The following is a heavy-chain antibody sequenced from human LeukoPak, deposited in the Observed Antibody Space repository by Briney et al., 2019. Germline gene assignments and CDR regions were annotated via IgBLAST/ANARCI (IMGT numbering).Heavy chain of an antibody. D-gene: IGHD2-15*01. V-gene: IGHV4-61*02. CDR1: GGSISSGSYY. J-gene: IGHJ5*02. CDR3: ARGPYCSGGSCYSDNWFDP. CDR2: IYTSGST. Sequence: SQTLSLTCTVSGGSISSGSYYWSWIGQPAGKGREWIGRIYTSGSTNYNPSLKSRVTISVDTSKNQFSLKLNSVTAADTAMYYCARGPYCSGGSCYSDNWFDPWGQGTLVTVSS.